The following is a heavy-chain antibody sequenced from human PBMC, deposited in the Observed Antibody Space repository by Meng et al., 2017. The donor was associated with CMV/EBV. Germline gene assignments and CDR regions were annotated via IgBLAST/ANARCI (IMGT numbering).Heavy chain of an antibody. CDR3: ARDPTYYDFWSDRYPSYYYGMDV. J-gene: IGHJ6*02. CDR2: ISSSSSYI. V-gene: IGHV3-21*01. D-gene: IGHD3-3*01. CDR1: GFTFSSYS. Sequence: GVLKISCAASGFTFSSYSMNWVRQAPGKGLEWVSSISSSSSYIYYADSVKGRFTISRDNAKNSLYLQMNSLRAEDTAVYYCARDPTYYDFWSDRYPSYYYGMDVWGQGTTVTVSS.